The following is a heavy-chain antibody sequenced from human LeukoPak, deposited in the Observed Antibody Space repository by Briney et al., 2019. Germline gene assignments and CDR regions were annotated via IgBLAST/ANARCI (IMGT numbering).Heavy chain of an antibody. CDR2: ISYDGSNK. J-gene: IGHJ4*02. CDR1: GFTFSSYG. CDR3: AKVDFGVVIKDY. Sequence: PGRPLRLSCAASGFTFSSYGMHWVRQAPGKGLEWVAVISYDGSNKYYADSVKGRFTISRDNSKNTLYLQMNSLRAEDTAVYYCAKVDFGVVIKDYWGQGTLVTVSS. D-gene: IGHD3-3*01. V-gene: IGHV3-30*18.